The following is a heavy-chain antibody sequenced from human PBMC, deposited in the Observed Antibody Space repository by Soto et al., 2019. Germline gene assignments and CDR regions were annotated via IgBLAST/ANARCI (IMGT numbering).Heavy chain of an antibody. D-gene: IGHD2-2*01. J-gene: IGHJ5*01. CDR2: ISSSTIYV. V-gene: IGHV3-21*06. CDR3: ARDPSEGRVGNWFES. Sequence: GGSLRLSCAASGFTFSRYVMNWLRQAPGKGLEWVASISSSTIYVYYADSVKGRFSTSRDNAKNILYLEMYALRTEDTAVYYCARDPSEGRVGNWFESWGQGTLLTVSS. CDR1: GFTFSRYV.